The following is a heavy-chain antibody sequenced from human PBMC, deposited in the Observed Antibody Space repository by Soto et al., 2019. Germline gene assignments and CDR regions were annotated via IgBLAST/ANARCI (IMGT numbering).Heavy chain of an antibody. CDR2: ISSSSSYI. CDR3: ARDQDIVVVPAAKYYYYYGMDV. J-gene: IGHJ6*02. V-gene: IGHV3-21*01. Sequence: GGSLRLSCAASGFTFGSYSMNWVRQAPGKGLEWVSSISSSSSYIYYADSVKGRFTISRDNAKNSLYLQMNSLRAEDTAVYYCARDQDIVVVPAAKYYYYYGMDVWGQGTTVTVSS. D-gene: IGHD2-2*01. CDR1: GFTFGSYS.